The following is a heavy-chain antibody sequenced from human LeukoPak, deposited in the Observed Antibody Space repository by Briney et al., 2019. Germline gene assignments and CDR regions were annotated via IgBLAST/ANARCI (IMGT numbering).Heavy chain of an antibody. Sequence: ASVKVSCKASGYTFTSYDINWVRQATGQGLEWMGWVNPNSGNTGYAQKFQGRVTMTRNTSISTACMELSSLRSEDTAVYYCARGYDSSGYFYYYYYGMDVWGQGTTVTVSS. D-gene: IGHD3-22*01. V-gene: IGHV1-8*01. J-gene: IGHJ6*02. CDR2: VNPNSGNT. CDR1: GYTFTSYD. CDR3: ARGYDSSGYFYYYYYGMDV.